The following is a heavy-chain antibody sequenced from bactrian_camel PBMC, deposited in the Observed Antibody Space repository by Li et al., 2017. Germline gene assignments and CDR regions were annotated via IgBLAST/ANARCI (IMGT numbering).Heavy chain of an antibody. CDR3: AADPPECRMSVIQSLGVVDANY. J-gene: IGHJ4*01. D-gene: IGHD1*01. V-gene: IGHV3S56*01. CDR2: IENSGTT. CDR1: GDPGCKYD. Sequence: VQLVESGGGSVQAGGSLRLSCTRSGDPGCKYDMSWYRRSAPGEDRKFVAGIENSGTTAYADSVKGRFTISRDDRKNTVYLHMNNLKPEDTAMYYCAADPPECRMSVIQSLGVVDANYWGQGTQVTVS.